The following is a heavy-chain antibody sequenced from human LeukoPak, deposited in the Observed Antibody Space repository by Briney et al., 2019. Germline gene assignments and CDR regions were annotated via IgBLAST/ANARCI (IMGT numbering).Heavy chain of an antibody. CDR1: GFTFSSYA. D-gene: IGHD3-10*01. Sequence: GGSLRLSCAASGFTFSSYAMSWVRQAPGKGLEWVSAISGSGGSTYYADSVKGRFTISRDNSKNTLYLQMNSLRAEDTAVYYCAKDFTMVRGARRTYYFDYWGQGTLVTVSS. CDR3: AKDFTMVRGARRTYYFDY. CDR2: ISGSGGST. J-gene: IGHJ4*02. V-gene: IGHV3-23*01.